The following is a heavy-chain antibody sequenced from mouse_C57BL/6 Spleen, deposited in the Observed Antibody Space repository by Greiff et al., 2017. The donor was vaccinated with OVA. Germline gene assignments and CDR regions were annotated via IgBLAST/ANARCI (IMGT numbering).Heavy chain of an antibody. CDR2: ISYDGSN. D-gene: IGHD2-4*01. J-gene: IGHJ2*01. CDR3: AREGGYDYDYCDY. V-gene: IGHV3-6*01. CDR1: GYSITSGYY. Sequence: ESGPGLVKPSQSLSLTCSVTGYSITSGYYWNWIRQFPGNKLEWMGYISYDGSNNYNPSLKNRISITRDTSKNQFFLKLNSVTTEDTATYYGAREGGYDYDYCDYWGQGTTLTVSS.